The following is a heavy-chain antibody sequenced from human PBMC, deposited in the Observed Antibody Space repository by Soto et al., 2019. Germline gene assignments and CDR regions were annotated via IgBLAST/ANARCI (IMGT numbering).Heavy chain of an antibody. V-gene: IGHV1-18*04. CDR2: ISAYNGNT. Sequence: AASVKVSCKASGYTFTSYGISWVRQAPGQGLEWMGWISAYNGNTNYAQKLQGRVTMTTDTSTSTAYMELRSLRSDDTAVYYCARDLAGYCTNGVCYPFDYWGQGTLVTVSS. D-gene: IGHD2-8*01. CDR1: GYTFTSYG. CDR3: ARDLAGYCTNGVCYPFDY. J-gene: IGHJ4*02.